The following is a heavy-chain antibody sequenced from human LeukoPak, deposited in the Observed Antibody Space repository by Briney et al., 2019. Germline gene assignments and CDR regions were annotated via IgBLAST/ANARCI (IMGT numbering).Heavy chain of an antibody. D-gene: IGHD6-25*01. CDR1: GFTFSSYW. J-gene: IGHJ4*02. CDR3: AREGSEVHYHFDY. V-gene: IGHV3-7*01. Sequence: PGGSLRLSCAASGFTFSSYWMSWVRQAPGKGLEWVANIKQDGSEKYYVDSVKGRFTISRDNAKNSLYLQMNSLRAEDTAVYYCAREGSEVHYHFDYWGQGTLVTVSS. CDR2: IKQDGSEK.